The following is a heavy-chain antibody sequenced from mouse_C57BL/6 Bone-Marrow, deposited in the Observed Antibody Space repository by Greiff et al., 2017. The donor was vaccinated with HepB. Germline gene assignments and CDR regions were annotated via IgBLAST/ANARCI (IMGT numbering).Heavy chain of an antibody. Sequence: VHLVESGPGLVQPSQSLSITCTVSGFSLTSYGVHWVRQPPGKGLEWLGVIWSGGSTDYNAAFISRLSISKDNSKSQVFFKMNSLQADDTAIYYCATPNYGDYAMDYWGQGTSVTVSS. CDR3: ATPNYGDYAMDY. J-gene: IGHJ4*01. CDR2: IWSGGST. D-gene: IGHD1-1*01. V-gene: IGHV2-4*01. CDR1: GFSLTSYG.